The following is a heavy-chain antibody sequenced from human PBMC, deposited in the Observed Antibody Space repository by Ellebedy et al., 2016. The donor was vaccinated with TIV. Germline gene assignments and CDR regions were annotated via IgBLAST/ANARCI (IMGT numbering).Heavy chain of an antibody. CDR3: ASVDYYYGMDV. CDR2: IYYSGST. CDR1: GGSISSSSYY. J-gene: IGHJ6*02. D-gene: IGHD2-15*01. V-gene: IGHV4-39*07. Sequence: SETLSLXXTVSGGSISSSSYYWGWIRQPPGKGLEWIGSIYYSGSTYYNPSLKSRVTISVDKSKNQFSLKLSSVTAADTAVYYCASVDYYYGMDVWGQGTTVTVSS.